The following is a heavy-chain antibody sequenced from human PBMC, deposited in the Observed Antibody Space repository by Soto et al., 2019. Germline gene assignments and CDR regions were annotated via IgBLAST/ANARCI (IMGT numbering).Heavy chain of an antibody. V-gene: IGHV3-9*01. CDR2: ISWNSGSI. Sequence: GGSLRLSCAASGFTFDDYAMHWVRQAPGKGLEWVSGISWNSGSIGYADSVKGRFTISRDNAKNSLYLQMNSLRAEDTALYYCAKGHVDIVATIKTYYYMDVWGKGTTVTVSS. CDR3: AKGHVDIVATIKTYYYMDV. J-gene: IGHJ6*03. D-gene: IGHD5-12*01. CDR1: GFTFDDYA.